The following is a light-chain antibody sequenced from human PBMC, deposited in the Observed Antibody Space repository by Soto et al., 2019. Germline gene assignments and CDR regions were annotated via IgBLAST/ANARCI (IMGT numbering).Light chain of an antibody. CDR3: QQYGAFPVT. Sequence: EVVLTQSPGTLSLSPGEGATLSCRASQSVRGNSLAWYQQKPGQAPRLLIYSVSSRATGIPDRFSGSGSGTDFTLTISRLEPEDFAVYYCQQYGAFPVTFGPGITVDIK. J-gene: IGKJ3*01. CDR2: SVS. CDR1: QSVRGNS. V-gene: IGKV3-20*01.